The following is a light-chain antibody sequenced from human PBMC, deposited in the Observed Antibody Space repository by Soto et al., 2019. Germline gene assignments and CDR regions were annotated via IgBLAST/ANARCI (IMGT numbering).Light chain of an antibody. CDR2: DVS. CDR3: SSYTPGRSYV. J-gene: IGLJ1*01. CDR1: SSDVGGYNS. Sequence: QSALTQPASVSGSPGLSIAISCTGTSSDVGGYNSVSWYQQHPGKAPKLMIYDVSNRPSGVSNRFSGSKSGNTASLTISGLQAEDEGDYYCSSYTPGRSYVFLPGTKVTV. V-gene: IGLV2-14*01.